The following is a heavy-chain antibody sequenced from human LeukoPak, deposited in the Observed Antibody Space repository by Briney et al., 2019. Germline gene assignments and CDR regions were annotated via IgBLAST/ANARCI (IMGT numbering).Heavy chain of an antibody. CDR2: INGGGDST. D-gene: IGHD5-24*01. CDR3: AKRDGYKSGAVDI. CDR1: GFTFSSYA. V-gene: IGHV3-23*01. Sequence: GGSLRLSCAASGFTFSSYAMSWVRQAPGKGLEWVSTINGGGDSTNHADSVKGRSTISRDNSKNTLYLQMNSLRAEDTAVYYCAKRDGYKSGAVDIWGQGTMVTVSS. J-gene: IGHJ3*02.